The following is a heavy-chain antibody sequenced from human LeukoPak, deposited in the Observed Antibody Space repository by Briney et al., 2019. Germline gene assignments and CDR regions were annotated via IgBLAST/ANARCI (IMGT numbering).Heavy chain of an antibody. CDR1: GFTFSSYS. CDR2: ISSSSSYI. V-gene: IGHV3-21*01. J-gene: IGHJ3*02. Sequence: GGSLRLSCAASGFTFSSYSMNWVRQAPGKGLEWVSSISSSSSYIYYADSVKGRFTISRDNAKNSLYLQMNSLRAEDTAVYYCARVEGQVGSAFDIWGQGTMATVSS. CDR3: ARVEGQVGSAFDI. D-gene: IGHD3-10*01.